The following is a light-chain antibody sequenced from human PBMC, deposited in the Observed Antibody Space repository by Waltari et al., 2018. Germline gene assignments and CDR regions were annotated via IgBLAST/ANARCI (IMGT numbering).Light chain of an antibody. CDR2: DVS. J-gene: IGLJ3*02. V-gene: IGLV2-14*01. CDR1: NSDIGFDNY. CDR3: NSYTGSNSWV. Sequence: QSALTQPASVSGSPGQSITISCTGTNSDIGFDNYVSWYRQYPGKAPKLIIYDVSERPSGVSSRFSASKSGNTASLTISGLQADDEADYYCNSYTGSNSWVFGGGTKVTVL.